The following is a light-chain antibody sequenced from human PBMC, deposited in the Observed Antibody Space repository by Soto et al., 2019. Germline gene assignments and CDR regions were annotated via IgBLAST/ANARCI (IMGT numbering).Light chain of an antibody. CDR2: GAS. CDR1: QSISNN. Sequence: EIVMTQSPATLSVSPGERATLSCRAGQSISNNLAWYQQKPGQAPRLLIYGASTRATGIPARFTGSGSGTEFTLTISSLQSEDFSVYYCQQYSNWPRTFGPGTKVDIK. J-gene: IGKJ1*01. V-gene: IGKV3-15*01. CDR3: QQYSNWPRT.